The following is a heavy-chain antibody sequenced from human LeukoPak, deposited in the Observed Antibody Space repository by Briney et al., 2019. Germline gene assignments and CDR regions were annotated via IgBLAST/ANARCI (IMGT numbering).Heavy chain of an antibody. CDR1: GGSISSYY. J-gene: IGHJ4*02. Sequence: SETLSLTCTVSGGSISSYYWSWIRQPPGKGLEWIGYIYYSGSTNYNPSLKSRVTISVDTSKNQFSLKLSSVTAADTAVYYCARKGGGDCLDYWGQGTLVTVSS. CDR2: IYYSGST. D-gene: IGHD2-21*02. V-gene: IGHV4-59*01. CDR3: ARKGGGDCLDY.